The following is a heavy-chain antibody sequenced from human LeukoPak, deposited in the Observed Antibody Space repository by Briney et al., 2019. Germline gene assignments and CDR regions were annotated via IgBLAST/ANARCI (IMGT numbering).Heavy chain of an antibody. CDR2: ISYDGSNK. CDR1: GFTFSSYG. D-gene: IGHD6-19*01. J-gene: IGHJ6*02. V-gene: IGHV3-30*18. Sequence: PGRSLRLSCAASGFTFSSYGMHWVRQAPGKGLEWVAVISYDGSNKYYADSVKGRFTISRDNSKNTLYLQMNSLRAEDTAVYYCAKTRQWLVPERGMDVWGQGTTVTVSS. CDR3: AKTRQWLVPERGMDV.